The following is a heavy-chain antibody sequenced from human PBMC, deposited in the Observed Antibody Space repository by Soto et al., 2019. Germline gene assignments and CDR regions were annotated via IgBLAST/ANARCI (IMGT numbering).Heavy chain of an antibody. CDR2: IYHSGSA. V-gene: IGHV4-30-2*01. J-gene: IGHJ5*02. CDR3: ARVPGP. Sequence: QLQLQESGSGLVKPSQTLSLTCAVSGGSISSGGYSWSWIRQPPGKGLEWIGYIYHSGSAYYNPSLTSRLTISVDRSNNQFSLKVSAVTSADTAVYYCARVPGPWGQGTLVTVSS. CDR1: GGSISSGGYS.